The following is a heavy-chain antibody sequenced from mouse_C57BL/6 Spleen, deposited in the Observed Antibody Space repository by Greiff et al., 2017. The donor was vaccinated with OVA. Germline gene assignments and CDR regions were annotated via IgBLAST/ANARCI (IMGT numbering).Heavy chain of an antibody. CDR3: ARGVTTVVADYVDY. Sequence: QVQLQESGPELVKPGASVKISCKASGYSFTSYYIHWVKQRPGQGLEWIGWIYPGSGNTKYNEKFKGKATLTADTSSSTAYMQLSSLTSEDSAVYYWARGVTTVVADYVDYWGQGTTLTVSS. V-gene: IGHV1-66*01. J-gene: IGHJ2*01. CDR2: IYPGSGNT. D-gene: IGHD1-1*01. CDR1: GYSFTSYY.